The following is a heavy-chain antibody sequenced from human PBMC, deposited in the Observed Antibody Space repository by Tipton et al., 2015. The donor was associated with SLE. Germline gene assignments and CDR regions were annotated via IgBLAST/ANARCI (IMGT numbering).Heavy chain of an antibody. D-gene: IGHD2-15*01. CDR2: MNPNSGDA. CDR3: ARRWDCSGGIFHGIFGY. J-gene: IGHJ4*02. V-gene: IGHV1-8*01. CDR1: GYTFTSYD. Sequence: QMEQSGAEVKKPGASVKVSCKASGYTFTSYDINWVRQATGQGLEWMGWMNPNSGDAGYALKFQGRVTMTRNISKSTAYMELSSLSSEDTAVYYCARRWDCSGGIFHGIFGYWGQGTLVTVSS.